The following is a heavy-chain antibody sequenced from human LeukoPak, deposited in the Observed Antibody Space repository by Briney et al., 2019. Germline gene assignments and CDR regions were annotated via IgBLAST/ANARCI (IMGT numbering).Heavy chain of an antibody. CDR2: TYSDGTT. D-gene: IGHD3-16*01. V-gene: IGHV3-53*01. Sequence: GGSLRLSCVASGFXVSNNHISWVRQAPGKGLEWVSITYSDGTTYYADSVKGRFTISRDNSRNTLYVQMNSLRAEDTAVYFCARDRVEVTTSMLGGVKRTVTDYYGMDVWGQGITVTVSS. CDR3: ARDRVEVTTSMLGGVKRTVTDYYGMDV. J-gene: IGHJ6*02. CDR1: GFXVSNNH.